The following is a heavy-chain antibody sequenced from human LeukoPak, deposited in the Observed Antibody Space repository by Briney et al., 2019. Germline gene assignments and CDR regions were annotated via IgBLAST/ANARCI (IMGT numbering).Heavy chain of an antibody. CDR2: IYYSGST. V-gene: IGHV4-59*01. CDR1: GGSINNYY. CDR3: AREAMARFDY. D-gene: IGHD2-8*01. J-gene: IGHJ4*02. Sequence: SETLSLTCSGSGGSINNYYWSWIRQPPGQGLEWIGNIYYSGSTNYNPSLKSRVTVSVATSKTQFSLKLSSVTAADTAVYYSAREAMARFDYWGQGTLVTVSS.